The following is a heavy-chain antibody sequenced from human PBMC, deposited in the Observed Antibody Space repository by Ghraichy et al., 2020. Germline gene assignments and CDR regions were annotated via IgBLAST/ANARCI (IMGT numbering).Heavy chain of an antibody. CDR3: AHTLNGGSYYELDY. CDR2: IYWDDDK. CDR1: GFSLSTSGVG. J-gene: IGHJ4*02. D-gene: IGHD1-26*01. V-gene: IGHV2-5*02. Sequence: TLSLTLTCTFSGFSLSTSGVGVGWIRQPPGKALEWLALIYWDDDKRYSPSLKSRLTITKDTSKNQVVLTMTNMDPVDTATYYCAHTLNGGSYYELDYWGQGTLVTVSS.